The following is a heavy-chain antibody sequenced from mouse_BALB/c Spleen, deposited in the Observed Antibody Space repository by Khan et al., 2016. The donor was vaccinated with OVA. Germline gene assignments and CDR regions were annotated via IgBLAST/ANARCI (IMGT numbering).Heavy chain of an antibody. V-gene: IGHV1-77*01. CDR1: GYTFTDYI. D-gene: IGHD1-1*01. Sequence: QVQLQQSGPVLVKPGASVKMSCKASGYTFTDYIINWVRQRTGQGLEWIGQIYPGSGSTYYTEKFKGQATLTAAKSSNTAYMQLSSLTSEDSADYFCARSGYGSLGYWGQGTTLTVSS. CDR2: IYPGSGST. CDR3: ARSGYGSLGY. J-gene: IGHJ2*01.